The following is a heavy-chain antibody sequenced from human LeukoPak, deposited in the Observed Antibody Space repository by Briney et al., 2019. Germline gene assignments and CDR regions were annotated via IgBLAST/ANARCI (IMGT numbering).Heavy chain of an antibody. D-gene: IGHD3-10*01. CDR3: ARGSAITMVRGVIRRWFDP. Sequence: SETLSLTCAVYGGSFSGYYWSWIRQPPGKGLEWIGEINHSGSANYNPSLKSRVTISVDTSKNQSSLKLSSVTAADTAVYFCARGSAITMVRGVIRRWFDPWGQGTLVTVSS. J-gene: IGHJ5*02. CDR1: GGSFSGYY. V-gene: IGHV4-34*01. CDR2: INHSGSA.